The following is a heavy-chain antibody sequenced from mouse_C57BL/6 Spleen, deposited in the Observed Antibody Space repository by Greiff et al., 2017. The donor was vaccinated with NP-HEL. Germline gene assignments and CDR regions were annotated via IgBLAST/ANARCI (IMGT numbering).Heavy chain of an antibody. CDR3: ARGRGAYGSSYDAMDY. Sequence: VQLQQPGTELVKPGASVKLSCKASGYTFTSYWMHWVKQRPGQGLEWIGNINPSNGGTNYNEKFKSKATLTVDKSSSTAYMQLSSLTSEDSAVYYGARGRGAYGSSYDAMDYWGQGTSVTVSS. CDR2: INPSNGGT. CDR1: GYTFTSYW. J-gene: IGHJ4*01. D-gene: IGHD1-1*01. V-gene: IGHV1-53*01.